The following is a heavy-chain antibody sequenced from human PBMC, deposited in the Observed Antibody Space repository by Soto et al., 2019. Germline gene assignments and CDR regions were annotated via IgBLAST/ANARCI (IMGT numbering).Heavy chain of an antibody. V-gene: IGHV1-18*04. D-gene: IGHD6-13*01. Sequence: GASVKVSCTASGYTLTGYYMHWVRQAPGQGLEWMGWINPYNGNTNYAQKLQGRVTMTTDTSTSTAYMELRSLRSDDTAVYYCARALPAGPTVLMDYWGQGTQVTVSS. J-gene: IGHJ4*02. CDR1: GYTLTGYY. CDR2: INPYNGNT. CDR3: ARALPAGPTVLMDY.